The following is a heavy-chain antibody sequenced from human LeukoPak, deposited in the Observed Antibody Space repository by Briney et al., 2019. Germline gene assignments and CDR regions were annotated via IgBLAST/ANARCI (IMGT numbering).Heavy chain of an antibody. CDR3: ARDEGSGSYYVNWFDP. V-gene: IGHV1-8*01. CDR1: GYTFTSYD. Sequence: ASVKVSCKASGYTFTSYDINWVRQATGQGLGWMGWMNSNSGNTDYAQKFQGRVTMTRNTSISTAYMELSSLRSEDTAVYYCARDEGSGSYYVNWFDPWGQGTLVTVSS. D-gene: IGHD3-10*01. CDR2: MNSNSGNT. J-gene: IGHJ5*02.